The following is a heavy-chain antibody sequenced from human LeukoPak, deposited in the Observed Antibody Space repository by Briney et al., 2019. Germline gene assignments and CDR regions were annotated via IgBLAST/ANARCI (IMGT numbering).Heavy chain of an antibody. Sequence: PGGSLRLSCTASGFTFGDYAMSWFRQAPGKGLEWVGFIRSKAYGGTTEYAASVKGRFTISRDDSKSIAYLQMNSLKTEDTAVYYCTREGAYYYDSSGYPFDYWGQGTLVTVSS. V-gene: IGHV3-49*03. CDR3: TREGAYYYDSSGYPFDY. D-gene: IGHD3-22*01. J-gene: IGHJ4*02. CDR2: IRSKAYGGTT. CDR1: GFTFGDYA.